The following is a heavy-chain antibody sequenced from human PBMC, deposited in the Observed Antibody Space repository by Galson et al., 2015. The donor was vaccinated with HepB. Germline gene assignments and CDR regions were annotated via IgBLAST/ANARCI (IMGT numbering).Heavy chain of an antibody. D-gene: IGHD3-10*01. CDR1: GGTFSSYA. Sequence: SVKVSCKASGGTFSSYAISWVRQAPGQGLEWMGGIIPIFGTANYAQKFQGRVTITADKSTSTAYMELSSLRSEDTAVYYCARMAFVRGSGSYISLDYWGQGTLVTVSS. V-gene: IGHV1-69*06. J-gene: IGHJ4*02. CDR3: ARMAFVRGSGSYISLDY. CDR2: IIPIFGTA.